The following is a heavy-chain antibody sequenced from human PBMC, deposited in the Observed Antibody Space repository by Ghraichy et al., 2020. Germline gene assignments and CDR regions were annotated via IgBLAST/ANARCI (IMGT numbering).Heavy chain of an antibody. CDR1: GFTFSSYA. J-gene: IGHJ6*02. CDR2: ISGSGGST. Sequence: GSLRLSCAASGFTFSSYAMSWVRQAPGKGLEWVSAISGSGGSTYYADSVKGRFTISRDNSKNTLYLQMNSLRAEDTAVYYCAKDRGRYCSSTSCYYYYYYGMDVWGQGTTVTVSS. V-gene: IGHV3-23*01. CDR3: AKDRGRYCSSTSCYYYYYYGMDV. D-gene: IGHD2-2*01.